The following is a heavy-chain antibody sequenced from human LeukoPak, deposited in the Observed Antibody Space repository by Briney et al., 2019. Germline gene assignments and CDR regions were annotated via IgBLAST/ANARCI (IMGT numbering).Heavy chain of an antibody. Sequence: PGGSLRLSCAASGFTFSSYDMHWVRQATGKGLEWVSAIGTAGDTYYPGSVKGRFTISRENAKNSLYLQMNSLRAGDTAVYYCARGPKNYGSGSYYSLLFDYWGQGTLVTVSS. V-gene: IGHV3-13*04. CDR2: IGTAGDT. CDR1: GFTFSSYD. CDR3: ARGPKNYGSGSYYSLLFDY. J-gene: IGHJ4*02. D-gene: IGHD3-10*01.